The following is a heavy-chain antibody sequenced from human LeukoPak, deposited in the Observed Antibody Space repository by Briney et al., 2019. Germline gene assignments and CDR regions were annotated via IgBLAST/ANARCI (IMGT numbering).Heavy chain of an antibody. CDR2: INPSGGST. CDR1: GYTFSAYY. V-gene: IGHV1-46*01. D-gene: IGHD3-3*01. Sequence: GASVKVSCRASGYTFSAYYIHWVRQAPGQGLEWMGIINPSGGSTSYAQKFQGRVTMTRDTSTSTVYMELSSLRSEDTAVYYCAREEARSGYYGMDVWGQGTTVTVSS. CDR3: AREEARSGYYGMDV. J-gene: IGHJ6*02.